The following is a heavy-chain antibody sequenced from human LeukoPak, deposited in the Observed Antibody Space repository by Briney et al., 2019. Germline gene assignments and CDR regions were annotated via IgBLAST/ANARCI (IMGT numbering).Heavy chain of an antibody. J-gene: IGHJ4*02. Sequence: GGSLRLSCAASGFTVSSNYMSWVRQAPGKGLEWVSVIYRDGTTYYADSVKGRFTISRDNSKNTLYLQMSSLRAEDTAVYYCTRWFGSGFFDYWGQRTVDTVSS. CDR2: IYRDGTT. CDR1: GFTVSSNY. D-gene: IGHD3-10*01. V-gene: IGHV3-66*01. CDR3: TRWFGSGFFDY.